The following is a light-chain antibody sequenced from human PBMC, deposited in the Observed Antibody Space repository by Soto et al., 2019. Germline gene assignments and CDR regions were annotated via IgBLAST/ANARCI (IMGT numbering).Light chain of an antibody. CDR2: DAS. Sequence: EIVLTQSPGTLSLSPGERATLSCRASQSVSSTYLAWYQQKAGQAPRLLISDASTRATGIPARFSGSGSGTDFTLTISSLEPEDFAVYYCHHRGNGITFGQGTRLEIK. V-gene: IGKV3D-20*02. CDR3: HHRGNGIT. CDR1: QSVSSTY. J-gene: IGKJ5*01.